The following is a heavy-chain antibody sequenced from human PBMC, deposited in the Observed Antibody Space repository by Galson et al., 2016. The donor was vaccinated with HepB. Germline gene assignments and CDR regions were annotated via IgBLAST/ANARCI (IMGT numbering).Heavy chain of an antibody. J-gene: IGHJ4*01. CDR3: GKHGGFDY. CDR1: EFSFSTSG. V-gene: IGHV3-23*01. Sequence: SLRLSCAASEFSFSTSGMSWVRQTPGRGLAWGSGITGSSGTTHYADSVKGRFTNSRDNSNNTLYLYMNSLRAGDTAVYYCGKHGGFDYWGQGALVTVSS. D-gene: IGHD3-16*01. CDR2: ITGSSGTT.